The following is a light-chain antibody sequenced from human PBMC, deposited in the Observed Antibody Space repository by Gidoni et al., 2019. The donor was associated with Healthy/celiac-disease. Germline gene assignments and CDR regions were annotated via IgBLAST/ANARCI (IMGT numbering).Light chain of an antibody. Sequence: DIQMTQSPSSLSASVGDRVTITCQASQDISNYLNWYQQKPGKAPKLLSYDASNLETGVPSRFSGSGSGTDFTFTISSLQPEDIATYYCQQYDNPSRTFGQGTKVEIK. CDR3: QQYDNPSRT. V-gene: IGKV1-33*01. CDR1: QDISNY. CDR2: DAS. J-gene: IGKJ1*01.